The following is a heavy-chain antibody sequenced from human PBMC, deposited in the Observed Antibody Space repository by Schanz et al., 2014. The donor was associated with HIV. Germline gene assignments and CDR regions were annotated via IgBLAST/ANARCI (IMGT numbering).Heavy chain of an antibody. CDR2: IIPIFGTS. D-gene: IGHD2-21*02. V-gene: IGHV1-69*01. J-gene: IGHJ6*02. CDR3: TRAYCGADCSRFYYYGTDV. Sequence: QVQLVQSGAEVKKPGSSVKVSCKTSGYIFTDYYVHWVRQAPGQGLEWMGGIIPIFGTSNYAQKFQGRVSITADESTSTAYMELSGLRSEDTAVYYCTRAYCGADCSRFYYYGTDVWGQGTTVTVSS. CDR1: GYIFTDYY.